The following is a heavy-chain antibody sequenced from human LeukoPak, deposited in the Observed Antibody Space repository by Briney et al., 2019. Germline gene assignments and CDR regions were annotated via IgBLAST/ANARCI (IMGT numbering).Heavy chain of an antibody. CDR1: GGSISSSSYY. V-gene: IGHV4-39*07. J-gene: IGHJ4*02. D-gene: IGHD3-10*01. CDR3: ARGLRSSGSFTGYVDY. Sequence: SETLSLTCTVSGGSISSSSYYWGWIRQPPGKGLEWIGSIYYSGSTYYNSSLKSRVTISVDTSKNQFSLKLSSVTAADTAVYYCARGLRSSGSFTGYVDYWGQGTLVTVSS. CDR2: IYYSGST.